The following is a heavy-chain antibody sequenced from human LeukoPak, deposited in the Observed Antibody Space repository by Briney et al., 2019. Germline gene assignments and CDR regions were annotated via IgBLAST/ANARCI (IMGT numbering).Heavy chain of an antibody. V-gene: IGHV1-69*13. J-gene: IGHJ3*02. D-gene: IGHD3-22*01. CDR1: GGTFSSYA. CDR3: ARLGPHYYDSSGSI. Sequence: SVNVSCKASGGTFSSYAISWVRQAPGQGLEWMGGIIPIFGTANYAQKFQGRVTITADESTSTAYMELSSLRSEDTAVYYCARLGPHYYDSSGSIWGQGTMVTVSS. CDR2: IIPIFGTA.